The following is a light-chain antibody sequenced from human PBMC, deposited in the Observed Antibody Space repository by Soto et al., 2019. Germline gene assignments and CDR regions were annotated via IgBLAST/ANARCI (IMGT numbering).Light chain of an antibody. Sequence: VLTQPPSVSVAPGQTASITCGGTNIGRKSVHWYQQKPGQAPVVVVYDDRDRPSGIPERFSGSNSGNTAALTISRVEAGDEADYYCQLWDSNSDHVVFGGGTQLTVL. V-gene: IGLV3-21*02. CDR3: QLWDSNSDHVV. CDR2: DDR. J-gene: IGLJ2*01. CDR1: NIGRKS.